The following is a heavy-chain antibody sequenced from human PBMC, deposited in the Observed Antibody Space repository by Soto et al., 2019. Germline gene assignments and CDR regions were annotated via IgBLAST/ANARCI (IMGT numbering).Heavy chain of an antibody. CDR1: PGSISSDY. V-gene: IGHV4-4*07. D-gene: IGHD6-13*01. CDR3: WRDQSGVAAAGRWFDP. CDR2: IYTRGST. Sequence: SQSMSLPCSLAPGSISSDYWSWIRQPAEKGLEWIGRIYTRGSTNYNPSLKSRVTMSVDTSNTQISRSLSSVTSSDPPGIYCWRDQSGVAAAGRWFDPWGQGTLVTVSS. J-gene: IGHJ5*02.